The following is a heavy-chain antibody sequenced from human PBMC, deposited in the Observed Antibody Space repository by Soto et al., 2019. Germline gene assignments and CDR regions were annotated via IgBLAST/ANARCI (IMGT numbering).Heavy chain of an antibody. CDR2: IKQDGSEK. J-gene: IGHJ6*02. D-gene: IGHD3-3*01. V-gene: IGHV3-7*01. Sequence: GGSLRLSCAASGFTFSSYWMSWVRQAPWKGLEWVANIKQDGSEKYYVDTVKGRFTISSDNAKNLLYLQMNSLRAEDTAVYYCARDRYSYYDFWSGSLPYYYYGMDVWGQGT. CDR3: ARDRYSYYDFWSGSLPYYYYGMDV. CDR1: GFTFSSYW.